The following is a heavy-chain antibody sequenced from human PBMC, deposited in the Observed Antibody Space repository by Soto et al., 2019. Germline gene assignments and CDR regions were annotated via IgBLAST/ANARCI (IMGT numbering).Heavy chain of an antibody. J-gene: IGHJ3*02. Sequence: EVQLLESGGGLVQPGGSLRLSCAASGFTFSSYAMNWVRQAPGKGLEWVSAISGSGGSTYYADSVKGRFTISRDSAKNRLYLQMHSLGAEDTAVYYCAKGNSWSPALVLGIWGQGRMVTVSS. V-gene: IGHV3-23*01. D-gene: IGHD1-7*01. CDR3: AKGNSWSPALVLGI. CDR2: ISGSGGST. CDR1: GFTFSSYA.